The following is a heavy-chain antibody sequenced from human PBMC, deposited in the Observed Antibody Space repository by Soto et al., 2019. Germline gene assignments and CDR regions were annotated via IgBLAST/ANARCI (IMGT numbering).Heavy chain of an antibody. J-gene: IGHJ3*02. CDR1: GYTFTSYD. Sequence: QVQLVQSGAEVKKPGASVKVPCKASGYTFTSYDINWVRQAPGEGLEWMGWMNPNSGDTEFAQKFQGRVTLTRNTPIRTAYMELSSLTSEDTAVYYCTRRGYDYGEEGGGFDIWGQGTVVIVS. V-gene: IGHV1-8*01. CDR2: MNPNSGDT. CDR3: TRRGYDYGEEGGGFDI. D-gene: IGHD4-17*01.